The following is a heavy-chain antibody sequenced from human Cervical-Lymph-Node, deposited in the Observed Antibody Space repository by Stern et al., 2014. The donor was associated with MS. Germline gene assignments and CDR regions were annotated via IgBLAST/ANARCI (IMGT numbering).Heavy chain of an antibody. Sequence: VQLVESGAEVKKFGASVKLSCKAPGYTITTYYLHWVRQAPGQGLEWMGLINPSGGGTSHAQKFQGRVTLTRDTSTSTVYMELSSLRSEDTAVYYCARDRGGLYNFDDWDQGTLVTVSS. CDR2: INPSGGGT. CDR3: ARDRGGLYNFDD. CDR1: GYTITTYY. J-gene: IGHJ4*02. V-gene: IGHV1-46*03. D-gene: IGHD3-3*01.